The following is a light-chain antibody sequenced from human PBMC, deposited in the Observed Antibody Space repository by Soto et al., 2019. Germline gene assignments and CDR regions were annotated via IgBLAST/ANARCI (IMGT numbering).Light chain of an antibody. CDR2: GNS. CDR1: QSVSSN. V-gene: IGKV3-15*01. CDR3: HQYNFWPT. Sequence: EMVMTQSPATLSVSPGERATLSCRASQSVSSNLAWYQQKPGQSPRLLIYGNSTRATDIPARFSGSGSGTEFTLTISSLQSEDSAVYYCHQYNFWPTFGQGTKVDI. J-gene: IGKJ1*01.